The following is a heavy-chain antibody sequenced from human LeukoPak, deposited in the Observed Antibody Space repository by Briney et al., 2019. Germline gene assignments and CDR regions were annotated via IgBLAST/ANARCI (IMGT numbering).Heavy chain of an antibody. V-gene: IGHV3-23*01. D-gene: IGHD3-10*01. J-gene: IGHJ4*02. CDR1: GITLSNYG. CDR2: ISERGGST. Sequence: PWGSLRLSCVVSGITLSNYGMSWVRQAPGKGLEWVSGISERGGSTNYADSVKGRFIISRDTSKNTVYLQMNSLRVEDTAVYFCAKRGIVIRAVIIIGFHKEAYYFDYWGQGILVTVSS. CDR3: AKRGIVIRAVIIIGFHKEAYYFDY.